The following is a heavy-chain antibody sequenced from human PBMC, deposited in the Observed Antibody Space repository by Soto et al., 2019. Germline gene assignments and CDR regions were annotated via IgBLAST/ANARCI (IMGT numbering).Heavy chain of an antibody. V-gene: IGHV3-9*01. J-gene: IGHJ6*03. CDR3: AKDHFTTHYYMDV. D-gene: IGHD1-26*01. CDR2: ISWNSGSI. CDR1: GFTFDDYA. Sequence: GGSLRLSCAASGFTFDDYAMHWVRQAPGKGLEWVSGISWNSGSIGYADSVKGRFTISRDNAKNSLYLQMNSLRAEDTALYYCAKDHFTTHYYMDVWGKGTTVTVSS.